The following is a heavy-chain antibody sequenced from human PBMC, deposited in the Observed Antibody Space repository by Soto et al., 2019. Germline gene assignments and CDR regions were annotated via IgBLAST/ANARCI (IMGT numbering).Heavy chain of an antibody. V-gene: IGHV1-58*01. D-gene: IGHD5-18*01. CDR2: IVVGSGNT. CDR3: AADRATDTAMVRVFDY. Sequence: QMQLVQSGPEVKKPGTSVKVSCKASGFTFTSSAVQWVRQARGQRLEWIGWIVVGSGNTNYAQKFQERVTITRDMSTSTADMELSSLRSEDTAVYYCAADRATDTAMVRVFDYWGQGTLVTVSS. CDR1: GFTFTSSA. J-gene: IGHJ4*02.